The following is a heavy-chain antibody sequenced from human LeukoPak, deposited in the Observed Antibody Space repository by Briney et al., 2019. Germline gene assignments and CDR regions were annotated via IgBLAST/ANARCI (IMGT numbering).Heavy chain of an antibody. CDR3: ARVEIAARLGWYFDR. V-gene: IGHV1-69*04. CDR1: GGTFSSYA. Sequence: SVKVSCKASGGTFSSYAISWVRQAPGQGLEWMGRIIPISGIANYAQRFQGRVTITADKSTSTAYMELSSLRSEDTAVYYCARVEIAARLGWYFDRWGRGTLVTVCS. CDR2: IIPISGIA. J-gene: IGHJ2*01. D-gene: IGHD6-6*01.